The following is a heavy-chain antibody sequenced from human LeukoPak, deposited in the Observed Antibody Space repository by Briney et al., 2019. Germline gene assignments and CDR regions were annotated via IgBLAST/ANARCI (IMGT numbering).Heavy chain of an antibody. D-gene: IGHD3-22*01. J-gene: IGHJ6*03. Sequence: PSETLSLTCTVSGYSISSGHYWGWIRQPPGKGLEWIGSFYHSGTTYYNPSLKSRVTISVDTSTNQFSLKLSSVTAADTAVYYCARALDYYDSSGYYSYYYYMDVWGKGTTVTVSS. CDR2: FYHSGTT. CDR1: GYSISSGHY. CDR3: ARALDYYDSSGYYSYYYYMDV. V-gene: IGHV4-38-2*02.